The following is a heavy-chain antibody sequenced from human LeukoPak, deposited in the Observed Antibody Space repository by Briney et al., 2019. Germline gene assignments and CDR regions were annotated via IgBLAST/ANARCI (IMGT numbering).Heavy chain of an antibody. D-gene: IGHD2-2*02. V-gene: IGHV3-30*18. CDR3: AKDMGRYCSSTSCYNYYYYGMDV. CDR1: GFTFSSYG. J-gene: IGHJ6*02. Sequence: GGSLRLSCAASGFTFSSYGMHWVRQAPGKGLEWVAVISYDGSNKYYADSVKGRFTISRDNSKNTLYLQMNSLRAEDTAVYYCAKDMGRYCSSTSCYNYYYYGMDVWGQGTTVTASS. CDR2: ISYDGSNK.